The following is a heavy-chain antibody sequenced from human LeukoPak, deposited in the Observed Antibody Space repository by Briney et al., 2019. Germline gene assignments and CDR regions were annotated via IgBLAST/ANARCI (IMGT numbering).Heavy chain of an antibody. J-gene: IGHJ3*01. CDR2: ISWNSGDT. CDR3: AKDDHATTGPFDF. D-gene: IGHD1-1*01. Sequence: PGGSPRLSCAASGFTFDDYAMHWVRQAPGKGLEWVSSISWNSGDTDYADSVKGRFTISRDNAKNALYLQMNSLRAEDTALYYCAKDDHATTGPFDFWGQGTRVTVSS. V-gene: IGHV3-9*01. CDR1: GFTFDDYA.